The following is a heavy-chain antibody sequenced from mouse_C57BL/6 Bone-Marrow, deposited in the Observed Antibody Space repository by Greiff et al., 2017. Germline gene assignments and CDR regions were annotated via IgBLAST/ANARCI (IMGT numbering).Heavy chain of an antibody. Sequence: EVQLVESGGGLVKPGGSLKLSCAASGFTFSDYGMHWVRQAPEKGLEWVAYISSGSSTIYYADTVKGRFTISRDNAKNTLFLQMTSLRSEDTAMYYCARGDYDGPFADWGQGTLVTVSA. V-gene: IGHV5-17*01. CDR1: GFTFSDYG. J-gene: IGHJ3*01. D-gene: IGHD2-4*01. CDR2: ISSGSSTI. CDR3: ARGDYDGPFAD.